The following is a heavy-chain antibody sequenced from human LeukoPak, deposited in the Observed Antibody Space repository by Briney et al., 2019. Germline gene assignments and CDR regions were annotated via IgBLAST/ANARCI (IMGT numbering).Heavy chain of an antibody. CDR1: GGSISSYS. CDR2: IYYSGST. V-gene: IGHV4-59*01. CDR3: ATHPPKLCTGGSCSDY. J-gene: IGHJ4*02. D-gene: IGHD2-15*01. Sequence: SETLSLTCTVSGGSISSYSWSWIRQPPGKGLEWIGYIYYSGSTNYNPSLKSRVTISIDTSKNQFSLKLSSVTAADTAVYYCATHPPKLCTGGSCSDYWGQGTLVTVSS.